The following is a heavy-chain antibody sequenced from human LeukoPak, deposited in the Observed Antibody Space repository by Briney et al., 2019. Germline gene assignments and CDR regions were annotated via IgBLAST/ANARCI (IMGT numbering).Heavy chain of an antibody. CDR3: ARDSNYDSSGYYGTFDY. CDR1: GGSISSSNW. D-gene: IGHD3-22*01. Sequence: PSGTLSLTCAVSGGSISSSNWWSWVRQPPGKGLEWIGEIYHSGSTNYNPSLKSRVTISVDKSKNQFSLKLSSVTAADTAVYYCARDSNYDSSGYYGTFDYWGQGTLVTVSS. CDR2: IYHSGST. J-gene: IGHJ4*02. V-gene: IGHV4-4*02.